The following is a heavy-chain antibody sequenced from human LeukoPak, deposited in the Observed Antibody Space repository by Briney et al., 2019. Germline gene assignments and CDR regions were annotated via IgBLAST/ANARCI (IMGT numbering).Heavy chain of an antibody. Sequence: GGSLRLSCAASGFTFGVSTMHWVRQASGKGLEWVGRIRTKANTYATAYSASVKGRFTISRDDSKNTAYLQMNSLKTEDTAVYYCTVSGIASDAFDVWGQGTMITVSS. CDR1: GFTFGVST. V-gene: IGHV3-73*01. J-gene: IGHJ3*01. CDR2: IRTKANTYAT. CDR3: TVSGIASDAFDV. D-gene: IGHD2-21*01.